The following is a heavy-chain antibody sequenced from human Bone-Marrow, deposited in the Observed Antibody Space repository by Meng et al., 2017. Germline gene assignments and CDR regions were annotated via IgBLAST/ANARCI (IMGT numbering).Heavy chain of an antibody. CDR2: ISYDGSNK. J-gene: IGHJ4*02. CDR3: AREGDDDREIDY. CDR1: GFTFSSYA. D-gene: IGHD1-1*01. V-gene: IGHV3-30*04. Sequence: GESLKISCAASGFTFSSYAMHWVRQAPGKGLEWVAVISYDGSNKYYADSVKGRFTISRDNSKNTLYLQMNSLRAEDTAVYYCAREGDDDREIDYWGQGTLVTVSS.